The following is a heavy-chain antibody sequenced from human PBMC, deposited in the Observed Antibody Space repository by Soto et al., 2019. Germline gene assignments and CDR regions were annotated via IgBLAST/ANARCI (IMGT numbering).Heavy chain of an antibody. CDR1: GGTFSKYT. CDR3: ARDGKGNSLAY. V-gene: IGHV1-69*13. Sequence: GASVKVSCKASGGTFSKYTISWVRQAPGQGLEWMAGIIPIFGAAKAAQKFQGRVALTADESTTTAYMELSSLKSDDTAIYYCARDGKGNSLAYWGQGTLVTVSS. D-gene: IGHD1-1*01. CDR2: IIPIFGAA. J-gene: IGHJ4*02.